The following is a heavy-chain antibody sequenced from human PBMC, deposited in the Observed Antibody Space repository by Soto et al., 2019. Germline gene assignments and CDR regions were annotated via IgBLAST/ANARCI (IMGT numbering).Heavy chain of an antibody. CDR1: GGTFSSYA. D-gene: IGHD6-6*01. CDR2: IIPLLNTP. Sequence: QVQLVQSGAEVKKPGSSVKVSCRASGGTFSSYAVSWVRQAPGQGLEWMGVIIPLLNTPKYVQKFQGRVTITADASATTDSMELSSLRSEDRAVYYCARESSSPNYYYYGMDVWGQGTTVTVSS. J-gene: IGHJ6*02. V-gene: IGHV1-69*01. CDR3: ARESSSPNYYYYGMDV.